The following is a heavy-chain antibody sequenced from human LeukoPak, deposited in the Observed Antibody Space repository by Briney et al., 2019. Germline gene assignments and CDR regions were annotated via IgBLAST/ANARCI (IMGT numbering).Heavy chain of an antibody. CDR3: AKEGGCRGGSCYGYNWFDP. V-gene: IGHV3-23*01. CDR2: ISGSGGST. D-gene: IGHD2-15*01. Sequence: GGSLRLSCAASGFTFSSYATSWVRQAPGKGLEWVSAISGSGGSTYYADSVKGRFTISRDNSKNTLYLQMNSLRAEDTAVYYCAKEGGCRGGSCYGYNWFDPWGQGTLVTVSS. J-gene: IGHJ5*02. CDR1: GFTFSSYA.